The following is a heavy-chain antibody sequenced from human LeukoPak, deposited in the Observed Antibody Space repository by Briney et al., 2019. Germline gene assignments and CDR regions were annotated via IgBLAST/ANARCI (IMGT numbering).Heavy chain of an antibody. V-gene: IGHV4-59*11. CDR3: ARAGGTRGIEGIPLGGDAFDI. CDR2: IYYSVCS. Sequence: KPSDTLSLICTFSSRSISSHYWSCARQPPGMGLEWIGYIYYSVCSYNNTSRKSRTTIPIHTSKNQFPLTLTSVTAAAPAVNYCARAGGTRGIEGIPLGGDAFDIWGQGTMVTVS. D-gene: IGHD1-26*01. CDR1: SRSISSHY. J-gene: IGHJ3*02.